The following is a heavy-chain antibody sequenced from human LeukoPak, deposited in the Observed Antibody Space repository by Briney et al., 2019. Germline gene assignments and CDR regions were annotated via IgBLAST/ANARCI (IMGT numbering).Heavy chain of an antibody. Sequence: ASVKVSCKASGYTFTGYYMHWVRQAPGQGLEWMGWINPNSGGTNYAQKFQGRVTMTRDTSISTAYMELSRLRSDDTAVYYCARDGSIATWEYYYYYMDVWGKGTTVTVSS. CDR2: INPNSGGT. J-gene: IGHJ6*03. V-gene: IGHV1-2*02. CDR3: ARDGSIATWEYYYYYMDV. CDR1: GYTFTGYY. D-gene: IGHD6-6*01.